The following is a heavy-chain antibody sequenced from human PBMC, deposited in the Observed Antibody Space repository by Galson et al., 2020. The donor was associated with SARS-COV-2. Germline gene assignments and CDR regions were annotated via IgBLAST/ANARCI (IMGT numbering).Heavy chain of an antibody. CDR3: ARAPDYYYYYRDV. J-gene: IGHJ6*03. CDR2: ISSSSSTI. CDR1: GFTFSSYS. Sequence: GGSLRLSCAASGFTFSSYSMNWVRQAPGKGLEWVSYISSSSSTIYYADSVKGRFTISRDNAKNSLYLQMNSLRAEDTAVYYCARAPDYYYYYRDVGGKGTTVTISS. V-gene: IGHV3-48*01.